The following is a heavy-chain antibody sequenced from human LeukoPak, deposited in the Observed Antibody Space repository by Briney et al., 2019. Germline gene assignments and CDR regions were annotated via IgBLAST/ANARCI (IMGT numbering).Heavy chain of an antibody. Sequence: PGGSLRLSCAASGFTFSSYAMSWVRQAPGKGLEWVSAISSTGDSPYYADSVKGRFTISRDNSKNTLYLQMNSLRAEDTAIYYCAKEPRDCTGGTCYSVGGYYFHYWGQGTLVTVSS. CDR2: ISSTGDSP. CDR3: AKEPRDCTGGTCYSVGGYYFHY. CDR1: GFTFSSYA. D-gene: IGHD2-15*01. J-gene: IGHJ4*02. V-gene: IGHV3-23*01.